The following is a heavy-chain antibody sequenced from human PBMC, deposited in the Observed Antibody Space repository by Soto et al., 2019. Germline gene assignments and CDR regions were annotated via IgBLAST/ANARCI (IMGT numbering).Heavy chain of an antibody. J-gene: IGHJ6*02. CDR2: ISYDGSNK. CDR3: ARVRRPHWGGDWHDYYYYYGMDV. CDR1: GFTFSSYA. D-gene: IGHD2-21*02. Sequence: QVQLVESGGGVVQPGRSLRLSCAASGFTFSSYAMHWVRQAPGKGLEWVAVISYDGSNKYYADSVKGRFTISRDNSKNTLYLQMNSLRAEDTAVYYCARVRRPHWGGDWHDYYYYYGMDVWGQGTTVTVSS. V-gene: IGHV3-30-3*01.